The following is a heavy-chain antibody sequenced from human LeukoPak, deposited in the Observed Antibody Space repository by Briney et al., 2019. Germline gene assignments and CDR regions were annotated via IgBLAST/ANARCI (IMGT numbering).Heavy chain of an antibody. CDR3: ARMRSYWYFDL. CDR2: SYYTGNT. J-gene: IGHJ2*01. Sequence: SGTLSLTCTVSGDSISSSSYFWGWIRQSPGQGLEWIGTSYYTGNTYYNPSLKSRVTISLDTSRNQFSLRLTSVIVADTALYYCARMRSYWYFDLWGRGTLVAVSS. CDR1: GDSISSSSYF. V-gene: IGHV4-39*07. D-gene: IGHD2-15*01.